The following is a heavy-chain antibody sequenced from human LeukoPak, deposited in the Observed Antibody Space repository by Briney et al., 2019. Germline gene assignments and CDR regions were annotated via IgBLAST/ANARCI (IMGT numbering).Heavy chain of an antibody. CDR2: IIPIFGTA. CDR3: ARDCSGGSCYYGDY. CDR1: GGTFSSYA. J-gene: IGHJ4*02. Sequence: SVKVSCKASGGTFSSYAISWVRQAPGQGLEWMGGIIPIFGTANYAQKFQGRVTITADKSTSTAYMELSSLRSEDTAVYYCARDCSGGSCYYGDYWGQGTLVTVSS. V-gene: IGHV1-69*06. D-gene: IGHD2-15*01.